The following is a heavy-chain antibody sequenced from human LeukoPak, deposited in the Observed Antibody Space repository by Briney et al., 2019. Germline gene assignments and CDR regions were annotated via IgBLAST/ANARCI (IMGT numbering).Heavy chain of an antibody. CDR1: GGSFSGYY. CDR2: INHSGST. D-gene: IGHD2-2*01. V-gene: IGHV4-34*01. CDR3: ARVLPAAMNFDY. Sequence: SETLSLTCAVYGGSFSGYYWSWIRQPPGKGLEWIGEINHSGSTNYNPSLKSRVTISVDTSKNQFSLKLSSVTAADTAVYYCARVLPAAMNFDYWGQGTLVTVSS. J-gene: IGHJ4*02.